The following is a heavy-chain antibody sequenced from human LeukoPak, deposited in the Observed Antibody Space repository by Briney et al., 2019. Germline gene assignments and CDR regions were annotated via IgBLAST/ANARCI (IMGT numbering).Heavy chain of an antibody. CDR3: ARVDGSRDWRFDY. CDR1: GDSISGYY. D-gene: IGHD2-21*01. Sequence: PSETLSLTCTVSGDSISGYYWSWIRQPPGRGLEYIGNAYYTGSTTYNPSLMSRVTISVETSKNQFSLQLSSVTAADTAVYFCARVDGSRDWRFDYWGQGTLVTVSS. J-gene: IGHJ4*02. CDR2: AYYTGST. V-gene: IGHV4-59*08.